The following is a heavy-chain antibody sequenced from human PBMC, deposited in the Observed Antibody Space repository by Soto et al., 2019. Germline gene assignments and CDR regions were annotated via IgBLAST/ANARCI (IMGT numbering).Heavy chain of an antibody. J-gene: IGHJ4*02. CDR1: GFTFSSYG. D-gene: IGHD3-10*01. Sequence: QVQLVESGGGVVQPGRSLRLSCAASGFTFSSYGMHWVRQAPGKGLEWVAVISYDGSNKYYADSVKGRFTISRDNSKNTLYLQMNSLRAEDKAVYYCALGGLWFGEAVLDYWGQGTLVTVSS. CDR3: ALGGLWFGEAVLDY. V-gene: IGHV3-30*03. CDR2: ISYDGSNK.